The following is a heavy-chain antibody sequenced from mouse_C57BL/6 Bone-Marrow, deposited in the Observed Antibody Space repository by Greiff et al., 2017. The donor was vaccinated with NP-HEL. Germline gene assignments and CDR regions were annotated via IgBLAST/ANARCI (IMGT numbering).Heavy chain of an antibody. D-gene: IGHD2-5*01. CDR3: ARSHSNYVDY. CDR2: INPSTGGT. J-gene: IGHJ2*01. V-gene: IGHV1-42*01. Sequence: VQLKQSGPELVKPGASVKISCKASGYSFTGYYMNWVKQSPEKSLEWIGEINPSTGGTTYNQKFKAKATLTVDKSSSTAYMQLKSLTSEDSAVYYCARSHSNYVDYWGQGTTLTVSS. CDR1: GYSFTGYY.